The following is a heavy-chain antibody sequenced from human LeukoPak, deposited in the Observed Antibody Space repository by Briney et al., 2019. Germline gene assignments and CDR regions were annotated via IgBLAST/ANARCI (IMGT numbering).Heavy chain of an antibody. J-gene: IGHJ4*02. D-gene: IGHD6-6*01. Sequence: QAGGSLRLSCAAPGFTVSSNYMSWVRQAPGKGLEWVSVIYSGGGTYYADSVKGRFTISRDNSKNTLYLQMNSLRAEDTAVYYCARESGDSSSSLGVFDYWGQGTLVTVSS. CDR2: IYSGGGT. V-gene: IGHV3-53*01. CDR3: ARESGDSSSSLGVFDY. CDR1: GFTVSSNY.